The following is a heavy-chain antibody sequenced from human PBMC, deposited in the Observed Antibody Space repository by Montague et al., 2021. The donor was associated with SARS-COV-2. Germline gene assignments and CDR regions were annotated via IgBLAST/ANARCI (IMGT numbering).Heavy chain of an antibody. CDR1: GGSITSTNYY. V-gene: IGHV4-39*01. CDR2: IPFSCTT. J-gene: IGHJ4*02. D-gene: IGHD6-19*01. CDR3: ARHNHSRGWYELSFDY. Sequence: SETLSLTCAVSGGSITSTNYYWSLLHQPPGKVLWCSGIIPFSCTTYHPPPLNRRVTMSVDTSMNQFSLMLSTVTAADTALYYCARHNHSRGWYELSFDYWGQGTLVTVSS.